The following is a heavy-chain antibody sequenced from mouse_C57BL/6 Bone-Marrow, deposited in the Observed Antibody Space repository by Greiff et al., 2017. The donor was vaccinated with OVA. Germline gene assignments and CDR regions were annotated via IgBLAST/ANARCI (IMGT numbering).Heavy chain of an antibody. CDR3: ARRDHDSRRDV. V-gene: IGHV1-47*01. Sequence: VKLQESGAELVKPGASVKMSCKASGYTFTTYPIEWLKQNHGKSLEWIGNFHPYNDDTKYNEKFKGKATLTVEKSSSTVYLELSRITSDDSAVYYCARRDHDSRRDVWGTGTTVTVSS. CDR1: GYTFTTYP. J-gene: IGHJ1*03. CDR2: FHPYNDDT. D-gene: IGHD1-1*01.